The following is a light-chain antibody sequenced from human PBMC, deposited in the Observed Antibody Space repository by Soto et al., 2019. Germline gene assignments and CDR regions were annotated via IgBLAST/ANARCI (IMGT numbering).Light chain of an antibody. CDR2: EVS. V-gene: IGLV2-14*01. Sequence: QSVLTRPASVSGSPGQSITISCNGTSSDVGGYNYVSWYQQHPGKAPKLIIYEVSNRPAGVSNRFSGSKSGDTASLTISGLHAEDEADYFCSSYTSSNTLYVFGTGTKVTVL. CDR3: SSYTSSNTLYV. J-gene: IGLJ1*01. CDR1: SSDVGGYNY.